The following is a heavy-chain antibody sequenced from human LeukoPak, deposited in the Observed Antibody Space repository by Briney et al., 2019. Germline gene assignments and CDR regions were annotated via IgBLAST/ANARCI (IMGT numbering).Heavy chain of an antibody. CDR3: ASFGDSSGYYGGYFDY. J-gene: IGHJ4*02. V-gene: IGHV3-23*01. D-gene: IGHD3-22*01. CDR2: ISGSGGST. CDR1: GFTFSSYA. Sequence: GGSLRLSCAASGFTFSSYAMSWVRQAPGKGLEWVSGISGSGGSTYYADSVKGRFTISRDNSKNTLYLQMNSLRAEDTAVYYCASFGDSSGYYGGYFDYWGQGTLVTVSS.